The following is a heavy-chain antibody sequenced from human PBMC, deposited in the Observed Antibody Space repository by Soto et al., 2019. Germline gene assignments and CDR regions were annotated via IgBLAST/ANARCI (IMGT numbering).Heavy chain of an antibody. D-gene: IGHD5-12*01. CDR1: GGSFSGYY. CDR2: INHSGST. V-gene: IGHV4-34*01. Sequence: QVQLQQWGVGLLKPSETLSLTCAVYGGSFSGYYWSWIRQTPGKGLEWIGEINHSGSTKSNPSPKRRITISIDTSKNRFSLRLTSVTAADTAVYYCARRDGYFSFDSWGQGTLVTVSS. CDR3: ARRDGYFSFDS. J-gene: IGHJ4*02.